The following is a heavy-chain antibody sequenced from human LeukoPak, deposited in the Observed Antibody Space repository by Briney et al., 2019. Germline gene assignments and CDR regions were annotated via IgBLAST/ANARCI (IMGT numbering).Heavy chain of an antibody. D-gene: IGHD3-3*01. J-gene: IGHJ4*02. CDR2: INPNSGGT. CDR3: ARERYDFWSGYYTGPYYFDY. V-gene: IGHV1-2*02. CDR1: GYTFTGYY. Sequence: ASVKVSCKASGYTFTGYYMHWVRQAPGQGLEWMGWINPNSGGTNYAQKFQGRVTMTRDTSISTAYMELSRLRSGDTAVYYCARERYDFWSGYYTGPYYFDYWGQGTLVTVSS.